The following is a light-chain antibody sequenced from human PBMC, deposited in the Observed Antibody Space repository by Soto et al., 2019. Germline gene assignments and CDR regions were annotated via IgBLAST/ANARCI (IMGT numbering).Light chain of an antibody. CDR2: WAS. CDR3: QQYYSTPPYT. J-gene: IGKJ2*01. V-gene: IGKV4-1*01. CDR1: QSVFYSSNNKNY. Sequence: IVMTQSPDSLAVSLGERATINSKSSQSVFYSSNNKNYLAWYRQKPGQPPKLLIYWASIRESGVPDRISGSGSGTDFTLTISSLQAEDVAVYYCQQYYSTPPYTFGQGTKLEIK.